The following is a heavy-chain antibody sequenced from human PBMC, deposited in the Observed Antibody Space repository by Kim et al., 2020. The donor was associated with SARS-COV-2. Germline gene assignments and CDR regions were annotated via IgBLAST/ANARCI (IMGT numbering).Heavy chain of an antibody. J-gene: IGHJ4*02. D-gene: IGHD3-16*02. Sequence: NYNPALQRRVTISVDTSKNQFSLKLSSVTAADTAVYYCARGGGYPYYFDYWGQGTLVTVSS. V-gene: IGHV4-59*09. CDR3: ARGGGYPYYFDY.